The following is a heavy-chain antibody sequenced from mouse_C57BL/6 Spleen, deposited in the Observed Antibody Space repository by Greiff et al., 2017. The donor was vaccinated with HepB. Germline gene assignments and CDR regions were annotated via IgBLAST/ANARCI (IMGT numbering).Heavy chain of an antibody. CDR2: IHPSDSDT. J-gene: IGHJ3*01. CDR3: AMPYGNYFFAY. D-gene: IGHD2-1*01. CDR1: GYTFTSYW. V-gene: IGHV1-74*01. Sequence: VQLQQPGAELVKPGASVKVSCKASGYTFTSYWMHWVKQRPGQGLEWIGRIHPSDSDTNYNQKFKVKATLTVDKSSSTAYMHLSSLTSEDSAVYYCAMPYGNYFFAYWGQGTLVTVSA.